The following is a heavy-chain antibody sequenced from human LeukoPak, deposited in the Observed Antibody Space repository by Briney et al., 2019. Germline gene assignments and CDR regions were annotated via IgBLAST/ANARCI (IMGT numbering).Heavy chain of an antibody. V-gene: IGHV3-30*02. D-gene: IGHD3-16*01. J-gene: IGHJ3*02. CDR2: IRYDESNN. CDR3: ARGRGGINAYDAFDI. Sequence: PGGALRLSCAACGFSFSNYGLHWVRQAPGKGREGVAFIRYDESNNFNPDSVKGGSTVSSDNSNHNLYLQMNSLSAEDTDVYYCARGRGGINAYDAFDIWGQGTMVTVSS. CDR1: GFSFSNYG.